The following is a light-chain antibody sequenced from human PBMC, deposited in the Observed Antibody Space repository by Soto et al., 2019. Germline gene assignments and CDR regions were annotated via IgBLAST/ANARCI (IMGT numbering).Light chain of an antibody. CDR3: QQYNSYSPR. V-gene: IGKV1-5*01. CDR2: DAS. Sequence: DIQMTQSPSTLSASVGDRVTITCRASQSISSWLAWYQQKPGKAPKLLIYDASSLESGVPSRFSGSGSGTELTLTISSLQPDVFATYYCQQYNSYSPRFGQGTKVEIK. J-gene: IGKJ1*01. CDR1: QSISSW.